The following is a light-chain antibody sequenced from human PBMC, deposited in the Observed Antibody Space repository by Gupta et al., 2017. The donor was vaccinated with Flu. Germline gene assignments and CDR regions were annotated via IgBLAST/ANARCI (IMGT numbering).Light chain of an antibody. J-gene: IGLJ2*01. Sequence: QSALTQPASVSGSPGQSITIPCPGTRSDVGGYKYFSWYQHHPAKSPKLMIYAVSDRPSVVARRFSGSKSGNTASLTIACLQAEDEADYYCSSESSISTHVVFGGGTRLTVL. V-gene: IGLV2-14*01. CDR3: SSESSISTHVV. CDR1: RSDVGGYKY. CDR2: AVS.